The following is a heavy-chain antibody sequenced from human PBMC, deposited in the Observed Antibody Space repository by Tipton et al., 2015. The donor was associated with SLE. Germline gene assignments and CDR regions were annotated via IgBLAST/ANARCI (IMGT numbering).Heavy chain of an antibody. Sequence: SLRLSCAASGFTFSNYWMTWIRQTPEKGLEWVANIKEDGGEKYYVDSVVGRFILSRANAKNSLFLLMDSLRAEDTAVYYCARDPAVVGDNWFDPWGQGTLVTVSS. CDR3: ARDPAVVGDNWFDP. CDR2: IKEDGGEK. CDR1: GFTFSNYW. V-gene: IGHV3-7*01. J-gene: IGHJ5*02. D-gene: IGHD6-19*01.